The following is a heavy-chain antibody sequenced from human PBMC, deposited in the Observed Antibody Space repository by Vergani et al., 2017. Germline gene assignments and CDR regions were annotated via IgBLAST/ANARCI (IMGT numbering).Heavy chain of an antibody. CDR3: ARDVSSGWYLFDY. CDR2: ISGSGDST. CDR1: GFTFSNYA. Sequence: EVQLLQSGGGFVQPGGSLRLYCAASGFTFSNYAMSWVRQAPGKGLEWVSAISGSGDSTYYADSVKGRFIISRDNSKNTLYLQMNSLRAEDTAVYYCARDVSSGWYLFDYWGQGTLVTVSS. J-gene: IGHJ4*02. V-gene: IGHV3-23*01. D-gene: IGHD6-19*01.